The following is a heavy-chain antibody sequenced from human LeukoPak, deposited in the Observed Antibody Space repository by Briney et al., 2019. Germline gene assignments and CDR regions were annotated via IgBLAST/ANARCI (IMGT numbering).Heavy chain of an antibody. D-gene: IGHD4-17*01. Sequence: GGSLRLSCAASGFTFSSYGMHWVRQAPGKGPEWAAVIWYDGSNKYYADSVKGRFTISRDNSKNTLYLQMNSLRAEDTAVYYCARGGYGDYVIDYWGQGTLVTVSS. CDR3: ARGGYGDYVIDY. J-gene: IGHJ4*02. V-gene: IGHV3-33*01. CDR1: GFTFSSYG. CDR2: IWYDGSNK.